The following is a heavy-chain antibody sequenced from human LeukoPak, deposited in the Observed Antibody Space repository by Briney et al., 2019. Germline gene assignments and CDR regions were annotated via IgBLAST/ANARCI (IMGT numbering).Heavy chain of an antibody. CDR3: ARSSWVYSSSWYANAFDI. V-gene: IGHV4-39*07. Sequence: PSETLSLTCTVSGDSISTSKSYWGWIRQPPLKGLEWIGSIYYTGNTYYNASLKSRVTISVDTSKNQFSLKLSSVTAADTAVYYCARSSWVYSSSWYANAFDIWGQGTMVTVSS. D-gene: IGHD6-13*01. CDR2: IYYTGNT. J-gene: IGHJ3*02. CDR1: GDSISTSKSY.